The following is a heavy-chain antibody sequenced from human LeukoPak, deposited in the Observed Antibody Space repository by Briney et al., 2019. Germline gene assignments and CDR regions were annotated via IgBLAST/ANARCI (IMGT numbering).Heavy chain of an antibody. D-gene: IGHD3-22*01. J-gene: IGHJ4*02. Sequence: SSETLSLTCTVSGGSISSSSYYWGWIRQPPGKGLEWIGSIYYSGSTYYNPSLKSRVTISVDTSKNQFSLKLSSVTAADTAVYYCARDQGYGYYDSSGPLDYWGQGTLVTVSS. CDR3: ARDQGYGYYDSSGPLDY. CDR1: GGSISSSSYY. V-gene: IGHV4-39*07. CDR2: IYYSGST.